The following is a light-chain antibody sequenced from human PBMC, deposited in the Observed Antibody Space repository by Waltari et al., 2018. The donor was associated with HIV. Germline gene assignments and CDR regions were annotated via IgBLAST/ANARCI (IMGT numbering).Light chain of an antibody. V-gene: IGLV1-47*01. CDR3: AAWDDSLSGLYV. Sequence: QSVLTQPPSASGTPGQRVTISCSERSFNIGGAFVSWYQQLPGTAPKLLIYRDNQRPSGVPDRFSGSKSGTSASLAINGLRSEDEADYYCAAWDDSLSGLYVFGTGTKVTVL. J-gene: IGLJ1*01. CDR2: RDN. CDR1: SFNIGGAF.